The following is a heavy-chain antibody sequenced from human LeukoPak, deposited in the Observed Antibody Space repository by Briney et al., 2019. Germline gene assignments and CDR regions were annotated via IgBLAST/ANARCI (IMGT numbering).Heavy chain of an antibody. CDR1: GGSISSGSYY. D-gene: IGHD3-9*01. Sequence: PSETLSLTCTVSGGSISSGSYYWSWIRQPAGKGLEWIGRIYTSGSTNYNPSLKSRVTISVDTSKNQFSLKLSSVTAADTAVYYCARDVEGHILTGYYSSWFDPWGQGTLVTVSS. J-gene: IGHJ5*02. CDR2: IYTSGST. CDR3: ARDVEGHILTGYYSSWFDP. V-gene: IGHV4-61*02.